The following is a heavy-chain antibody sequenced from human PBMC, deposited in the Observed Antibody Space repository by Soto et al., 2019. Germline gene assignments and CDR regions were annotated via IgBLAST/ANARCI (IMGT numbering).Heavy chain of an antibody. CDR1: GGSIRSGGYF. CDR3: ARINSGLYQSFDS. CDR2: IYSTGST. J-gene: IGHJ4*02. Sequence: QVQLEASGPGLVKPSQTVSLTCSVSGGSIRSGGYFWTWIRQHPGKGLEYIGHIYSTGSTYYIPSLRRRLTMSLDTSKNQFSLNLTSLTAADTALYFCARINSGLYQSFDSWCQGALVTVSS. V-gene: IGHV4-31*03. D-gene: IGHD2-8*01.